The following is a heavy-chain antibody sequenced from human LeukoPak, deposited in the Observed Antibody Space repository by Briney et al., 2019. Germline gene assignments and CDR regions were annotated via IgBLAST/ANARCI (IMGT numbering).Heavy chain of an antibody. CDR2: ISYTGRT. Sequence: PSETLSLTCTVSGGSVSNTNYFWGWVRQPPGKGLEWIGSISYTGRTHYNPSLKSRVAISLDTSKNQFSLRLSSVTAADTALYYCTREDDILRDNAFEIWGQGTTVTVSS. J-gene: IGHJ3*02. V-gene: IGHV4-39*07. CDR1: GGSVSNTNYF. D-gene: IGHD2-8*01. CDR3: TREDDILRDNAFEI.